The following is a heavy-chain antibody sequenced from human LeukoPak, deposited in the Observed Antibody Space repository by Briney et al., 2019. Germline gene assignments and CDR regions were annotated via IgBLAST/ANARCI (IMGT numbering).Heavy chain of an antibody. V-gene: IGHV1-18*01. Sequence: GASVKVSCKASGYTFTSYGISWVRQAPGQGLEWMGWISAYDGNTNYAQKLQGRVTMTTDTSTSTAYMELRSLRSDDTAVYYCARARKVSYIAVADYYYYGMDVWGQGTTVTVSS. CDR3: ARARKVSYIAVADYYYYGMDV. CDR1: GYTFTSYG. D-gene: IGHD6-19*01. CDR2: ISAYDGNT. J-gene: IGHJ6*02.